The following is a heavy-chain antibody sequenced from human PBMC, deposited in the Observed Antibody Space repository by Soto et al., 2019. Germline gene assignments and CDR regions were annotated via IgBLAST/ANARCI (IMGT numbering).Heavy chain of an antibody. Sequence: ASVKFSGKASGYTFTGYYMHWVRQAPGQGLEWMRWINPNSGGTNYAQKFQGRVTMTRDTSISTAYMELSRLRSDDTAVYYCAIRPAVAGTRQFDYWGQGTLVTVSS. J-gene: IGHJ4*02. D-gene: IGHD6-19*01. V-gene: IGHV1-2*02. CDR3: AIRPAVAGTRQFDY. CDR1: GYTFTGYY. CDR2: INPNSGGT.